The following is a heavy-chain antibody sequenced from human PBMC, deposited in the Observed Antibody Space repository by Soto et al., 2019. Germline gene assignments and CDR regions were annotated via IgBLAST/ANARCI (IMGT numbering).Heavy chain of an antibody. CDR2: IWYDGSNK. V-gene: IGHV3-33*01. CDR3: ARDLRYCSGGSCYRPIGY. D-gene: IGHD2-15*01. J-gene: IGHJ4*02. Sequence: QVQLVESGGGVVQPGRSLRLSCAASGFTFSSYGMHWVRQAPGKGLEWVAVIWYDGSNKYYADSVKGRFTISRDNSKSTLYLQMNSLRAEDTAVYYCARDLRYCSGGSCYRPIGYWGQGTLVTVSS. CDR1: GFTFSSYG.